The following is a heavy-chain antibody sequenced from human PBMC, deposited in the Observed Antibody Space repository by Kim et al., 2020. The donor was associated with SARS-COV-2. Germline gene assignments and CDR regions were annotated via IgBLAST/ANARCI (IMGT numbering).Heavy chain of an antibody. J-gene: IGHJ4*01. CDR1: GLTFSSDW. V-gene: IGHV3-74*01. CDR3: SRAYNYAIDY. CDR2: ISPDGSHT. D-gene: IGHD1-1*01. Sequence: GGSLRLSCAASGLTFSSDWMHWVRQAPGRGLVWVSRISPDGSHTSYADSVKGRFTISRDNAKNTLYLQMNSLRADDTAVYYCSRAYNYAIDYWGRGTLVTVSS.